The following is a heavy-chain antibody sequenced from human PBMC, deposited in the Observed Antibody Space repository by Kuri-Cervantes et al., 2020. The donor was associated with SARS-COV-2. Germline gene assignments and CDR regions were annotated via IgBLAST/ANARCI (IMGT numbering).Heavy chain of an antibody. Sequence: GGSLRLSCAASGFTFSSYSMNWVRQAPGKGLEWVSSISSSSSYIYYADSVKGRFTISRDNAKNSLYLQMNSPRAEDTAVYYCARPAETGARFDYWGQGTLVTVSS. CDR2: ISSSSSYI. V-gene: IGHV3-21*01. D-gene: IGHD1-1*01. CDR1: GFTFSSYS. CDR3: ARPAETGARFDY. J-gene: IGHJ4*02.